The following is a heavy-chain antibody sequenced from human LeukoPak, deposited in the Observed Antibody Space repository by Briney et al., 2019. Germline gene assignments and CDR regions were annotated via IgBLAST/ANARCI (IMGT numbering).Heavy chain of an antibody. V-gene: IGHV3-20*04. CDR1: GFAFDEHG. CDR3: ARAPITSPFYFDS. J-gene: IGHJ4*02. CDR2: INWSGGST. D-gene: IGHD2-2*01. Sequence: GGSLRLSCTASGFAFDEHGMSWVRQVPGKGLERVSGINWSGGSTAYTDPFRGRFTISRDNAKNSLYLQMDSLRAEDTALYYCARAPITSPFYFDSWGQGTLVTVSS.